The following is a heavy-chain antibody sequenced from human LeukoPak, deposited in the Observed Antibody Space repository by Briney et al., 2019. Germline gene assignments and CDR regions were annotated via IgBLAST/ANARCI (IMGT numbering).Heavy chain of an antibody. Sequence: GGSLRLSCAASGFTFNTYTMNWVRQAPGKGLEWVSYISGSSGIIDYADSVRGRFTISRDNAKNSLYLQMNSLRAEDTAVYYCARVEDMGDYRYWYFEVWGRGTLVTVSS. V-gene: IGHV3-48*01. CDR1: GFTFNTYT. D-gene: IGHD1-26*01. CDR3: ARVEDMGDYRYWYFEV. CDR2: ISGSSGII. J-gene: IGHJ2*01.